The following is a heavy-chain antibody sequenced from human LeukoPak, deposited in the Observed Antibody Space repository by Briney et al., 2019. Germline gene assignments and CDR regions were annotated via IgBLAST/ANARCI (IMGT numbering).Heavy chain of an antibody. CDR3: ARSLRFLEWLSSFDP. CDR1: GYTFTSYG. CDR2: ISAYNGNT. J-gene: IGHJ5*02. V-gene: IGHV1-18*01. Sequence: ASVKVSCKASGYTFTSYGISWVRQAPGQGLEWMGWISAYNGNTNYAQKLQGRVTMTTDTSTSTAYMELRSLGSDDTAVYYCARSLRFLEWLSSFDPWGQGTLVTVSS. D-gene: IGHD3-3*01.